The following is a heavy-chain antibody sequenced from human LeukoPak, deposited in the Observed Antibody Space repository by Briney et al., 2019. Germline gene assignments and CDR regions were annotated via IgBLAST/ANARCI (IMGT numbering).Heavy chain of an antibody. J-gene: IGHJ4*02. CDR3: TTDLRYSGYDSKYYFDY. CDR2: IKSKTDGGTT. CDR1: GFTFSNAW. D-gene: IGHD5-12*01. V-gene: IGHV3-15*01. Sequence: GGSLRLSCAASGFTFSNAWMSWVRQAPGKGLEWVGRIKSKTDGGTTDYAAPVKGRFTISRDDSKSTLYLQMNSLKTEDTAVYYCTTDLRYSGYDSKYYFDYWGQGTLVTVSS.